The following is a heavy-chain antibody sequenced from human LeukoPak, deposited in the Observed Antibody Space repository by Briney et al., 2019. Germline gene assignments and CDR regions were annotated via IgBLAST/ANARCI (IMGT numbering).Heavy chain of an antibody. Sequence: ASVKVSCKASGYTFTGYYMHWVRQAPGQGLEWLGWINPNSGGTNYAQKFQGRVTMTRDTSISTAYMELSRLRSDDTAVYYCAREWGIVGATTVGYYYGMDVWGQGTTVTVSS. D-gene: IGHD1-26*01. CDR1: GYTFTGYY. CDR3: AREWGIVGATTVGYYYGMDV. J-gene: IGHJ6*02. V-gene: IGHV1-2*02. CDR2: INPNSGGT.